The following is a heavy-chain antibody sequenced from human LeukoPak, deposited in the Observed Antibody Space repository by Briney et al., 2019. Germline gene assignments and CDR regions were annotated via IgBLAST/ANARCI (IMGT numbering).Heavy chain of an antibody. D-gene: IGHD4-17*01. CDR1: GFTFSSYS. V-gene: IGHV3-21*01. CDR2: ISSSSSYI. J-gene: IGHJ3*02. CDR3: ATGDRDAFDI. Sequence: SGGSLRLSCAASGFTFSSYSMNWVRQAPGKGLEWVSSISSSSSYIYYADSVKGRFTISRDNAKNSLYLQMNSLRAEDTAVYYCATGDRDAFDIWGQGTMVTVSS.